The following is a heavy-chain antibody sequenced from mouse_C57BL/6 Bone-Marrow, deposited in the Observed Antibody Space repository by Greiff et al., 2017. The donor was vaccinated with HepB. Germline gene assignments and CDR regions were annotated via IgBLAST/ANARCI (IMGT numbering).Heavy chain of an antibody. CDR2: ISDGGSYT. CDR1: GFTFSSYA. Sequence: EVQVVESGGGLVKPGGSLKLSCAASGFTFSSYAMSWVRQTPEKRLGWVATISDGGSYTYYPDNVKGRFTISRDNAKNNLYLQMSHLKSEDTAMYYCARENYDPWFAYWGQGTLVTVSA. CDR3: ARENYDPWFAY. V-gene: IGHV5-4*01. D-gene: IGHD2-4*01. J-gene: IGHJ3*01.